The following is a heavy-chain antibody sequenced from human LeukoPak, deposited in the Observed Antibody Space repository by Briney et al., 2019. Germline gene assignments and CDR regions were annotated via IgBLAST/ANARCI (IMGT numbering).Heavy chain of an antibody. J-gene: IGHJ4*02. V-gene: IGHV3-23*01. CDR1: GFTFSSYA. CDR3: AKDRIAARLWYILTPDY. CDR2: ISGSGGST. D-gene: IGHD6-6*01. Sequence: GGSLRLSCAASGFTFSSYALSWVRQAPGKGLEWVSAISGSGGSTYYADSVKGRFTVSRDNSKNTLYLQMNSLRAEDTAVYYCAKDRIAARLWYILTPDYWGQGTLVTVSS.